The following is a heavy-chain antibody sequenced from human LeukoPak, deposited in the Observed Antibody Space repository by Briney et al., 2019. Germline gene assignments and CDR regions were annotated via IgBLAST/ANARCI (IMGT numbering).Heavy chain of an antibody. CDR2: ISSSSSYI. V-gene: IGHV3-21*01. Sequence: GGSLRLSCAASGFTFSSYSMNWVRQAPGKGLEWVSSISSSSSYIYYADSVKGRFTISRDNAKNSLYLQMNSLRAEDTAVYYCARDLITYYYDSSGSHDAFDIWGQGTMVTVSS. D-gene: IGHD3-22*01. CDR3: ARDLITYYYDSSGSHDAFDI. CDR1: GFTFSSYS. J-gene: IGHJ3*02.